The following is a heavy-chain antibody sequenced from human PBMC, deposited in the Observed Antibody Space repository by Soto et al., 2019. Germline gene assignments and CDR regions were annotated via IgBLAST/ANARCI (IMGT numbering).Heavy chain of an antibody. D-gene: IGHD5-18*01. CDR1: GFLVNSAY. CDR3: ARSGYSFAWGY. CDR2: INSDGST. Sequence: EVQLVESGGGLIPPGGSLRLSCAASGFLVNSAYMTWVRQAPGKGLEWLSMINSDGSTLYAESVKGRFTISRDNSKNRLDLQMNSRRADDTAMYYCARSGYSFAWGYWGQGTLVIVTS. V-gene: IGHV3-53*01. J-gene: IGHJ4*02.